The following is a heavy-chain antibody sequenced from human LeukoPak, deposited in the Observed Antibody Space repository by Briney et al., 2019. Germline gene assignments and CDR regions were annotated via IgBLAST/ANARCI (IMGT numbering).Heavy chain of an antibody. CDR3: ARVSMATLYYYYYMDV. CDR2: IIPIFGTA. Sequence: GSSVKVSCKASGGTFSSYAISWVRQAPGQGLEWMGGIIPIFGTANYAQKFQGRVTITTDESTSTAYMELSSLRYEDTAVYYCARVSMATLYYYYYMDVWGKGTTVTVSS. V-gene: IGHV1-69*05. CDR1: GGTFSSYA. J-gene: IGHJ6*03. D-gene: IGHD2/OR15-2a*01.